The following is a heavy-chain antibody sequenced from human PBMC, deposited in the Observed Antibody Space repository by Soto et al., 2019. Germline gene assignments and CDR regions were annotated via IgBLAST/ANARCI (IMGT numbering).Heavy chain of an antibody. CDR3: ARVPSGGRIAVAGNFDY. V-gene: IGHV1-69*13. CDR2: IIPIFGTA. Sequence: GASVKVSCKASGGTFSSYAISWVRQAPGQGLEWMGGIIPIFGTANYAQKFQGRVTITADESTSTAYMELSSLRSEDTAVYYCARVPSGGRIAVAGNFDYWGQGTLVTVS. CDR1: GGTFSSYA. J-gene: IGHJ4*02. D-gene: IGHD6-19*01.